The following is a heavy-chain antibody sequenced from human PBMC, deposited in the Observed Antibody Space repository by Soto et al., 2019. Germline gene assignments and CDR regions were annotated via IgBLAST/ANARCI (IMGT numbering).Heavy chain of an antibody. J-gene: IGHJ4*02. CDR3: ARDSSGLDY. CDR2: TYYRSKWYN. CDR1: GDSVSSNSAG. D-gene: IGHD6-19*01. Sequence: PSQTLSLTCAISGDSVSSNSAGWNWIRQSPSRGLEWLGRTYYRSKWYNDYAFSLRGRITINPDTSKNQFSLQLNSVTPDDTAVNYCARDSSGLDYWGQGTLVTVSS. V-gene: IGHV6-1*01.